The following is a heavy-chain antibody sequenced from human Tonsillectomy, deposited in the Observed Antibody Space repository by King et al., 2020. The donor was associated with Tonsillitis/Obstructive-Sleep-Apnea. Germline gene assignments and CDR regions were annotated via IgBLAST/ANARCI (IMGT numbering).Heavy chain of an antibody. CDR2: ISYDGSNK. Sequence: VQLVESGGGVVQPGRSLRLSCAASGFIFSSYGMHWVRQVPGKGLEWVAVISYDGSNKYYADSVKGRFTISRDNSKNTLDLQMNSLRAEDTAVYYCAREGIYDSSGCADAFDIWGQGTLVTVSS. V-gene: IGHV3-30*19. J-gene: IGHJ3*02. D-gene: IGHD3-22*01. CDR1: GFIFSSYG. CDR3: AREGIYDSSGCADAFDI.